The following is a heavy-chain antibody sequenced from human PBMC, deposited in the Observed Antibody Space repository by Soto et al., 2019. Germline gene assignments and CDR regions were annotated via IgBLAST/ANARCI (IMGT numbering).Heavy chain of an antibody. CDR2: ISAYNGNT. V-gene: IGHV1-18*01. Sequence: ASVKVSCKASGYTLTSYGISWVRQAPGQGLEWMGWISAYNGNTNYAQKLQGRVTMTTDTTTSTAYMELRSLRSDDTAVYYCARGGCSSTSCYMDYYSYMDVWGKGTTVPVS. CDR1: GYTLTSYG. CDR3: ARGGCSSTSCYMDYYSYMDV. D-gene: IGHD2-2*02. J-gene: IGHJ6*03.